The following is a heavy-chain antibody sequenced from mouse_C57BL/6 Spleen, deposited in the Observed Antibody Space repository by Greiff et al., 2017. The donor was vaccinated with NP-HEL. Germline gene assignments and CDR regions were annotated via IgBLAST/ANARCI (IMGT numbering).Heavy chain of an antibody. Sequence: VQLKQSGAELARPGASVKLSCKASGYTFTSYGISWVKQRTGQGLEWIGEIYPRSGNTYYNEKFKGKATLTADKSSSTAYMELRSLTSEDSAVYFCARRAYYSNYGFDYWGQGTTLTVSS. J-gene: IGHJ2*01. D-gene: IGHD2-5*01. CDR3: ARRAYYSNYGFDY. CDR2: IYPRSGNT. CDR1: GYTFTSYG. V-gene: IGHV1-81*01.